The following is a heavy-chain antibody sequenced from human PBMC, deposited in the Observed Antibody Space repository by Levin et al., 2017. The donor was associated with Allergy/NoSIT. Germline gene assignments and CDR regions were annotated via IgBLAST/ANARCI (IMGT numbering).Heavy chain of an antibody. Sequence: LSLTCAASGFTVSSTYMSWVRQAPGKGLEWVSVIYSGGSTYYADSVKGRFTISRDNSKNTLYLQMNSLRAEDTAVYYCARGLLVFDYWGQGTLVTVSS. CDR3: ARGLLVFDY. J-gene: IGHJ4*02. D-gene: IGHD6-13*01. CDR1: GFTVSSTY. V-gene: IGHV3-66*01. CDR2: IYSGGST.